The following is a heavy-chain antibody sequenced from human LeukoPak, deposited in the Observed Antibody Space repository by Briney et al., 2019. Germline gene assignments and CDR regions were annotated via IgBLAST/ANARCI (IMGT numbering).Heavy chain of an antibody. CDR1: GYTFTVYY. V-gene: IGHV1-18*04. Sequence: ASVKVSCKASGYTFTVYYMHLVRQAPGQGLEWMGWISAYNGNTNYEQMLQDRVTMTTDTSTRTAYMEVRSLRSDDTAMYYCARDVGDIVTIPAAISVPWGQGTLVTVSS. J-gene: IGHJ5*02. CDR3: ARDVGDIVTIPAAISVP. D-gene: IGHD2-2*01. CDR2: ISAYNGNT.